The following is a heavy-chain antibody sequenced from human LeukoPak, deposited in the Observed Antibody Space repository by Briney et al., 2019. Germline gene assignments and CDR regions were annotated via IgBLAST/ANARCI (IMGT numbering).Heavy chain of an antibody. CDR2: IISDGSSI. Sequence: GGSLRLSCAASGFTFSSYWMHWVRQAPGKGLVWVSRIISDGSSISYADSVKGRFTISRDNAKNTLYLQMNSLRAEDTAVYYCAREDVDIAVAASGAFDIWGQGTMVTASS. CDR3: AREDVDIAVAASGAFDI. J-gene: IGHJ3*02. D-gene: IGHD6-19*01. CDR1: GFTFSSYW. V-gene: IGHV3-74*01.